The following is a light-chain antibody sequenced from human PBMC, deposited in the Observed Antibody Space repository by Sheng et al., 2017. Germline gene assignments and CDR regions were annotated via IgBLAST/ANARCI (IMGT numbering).Light chain of an antibody. CDR3: QVWDSNSDHVV. CDR1: NLGRKS. V-gene: IGLV3-21*02. CDR2: DDS. J-gene: IGLJ2*01. Sequence: SYVLTQPPSMSVAPGQTARITCGGDNLGRKSVHWYQQKPGQAPTLVVSDDSDRPSGIPDRISGSKSGNTATLTFTRVEAGDEADYYCQVWDSNSDHVVFGGGTKLTVL.